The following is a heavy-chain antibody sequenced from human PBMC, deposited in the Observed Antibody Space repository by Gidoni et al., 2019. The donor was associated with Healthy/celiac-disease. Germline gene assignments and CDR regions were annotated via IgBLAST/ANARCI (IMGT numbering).Heavy chain of an antibody. CDR2: IIPIFGTS. CDR3: ASSPRIAVAGHFDY. Sequence: QVQLVQSGAEVKKPGSSVKVSCKASGGTFSSYAISWVRQAPGQGREWMGGIIPIFGTSNYAQKFQGRVTITADESTSTAYMELSSLRSEDTAVYYCASSPRIAVAGHFDYWGQGTLVTVSS. J-gene: IGHJ4*02. CDR1: GGTFSSYA. D-gene: IGHD6-19*01. V-gene: IGHV1-69*12.